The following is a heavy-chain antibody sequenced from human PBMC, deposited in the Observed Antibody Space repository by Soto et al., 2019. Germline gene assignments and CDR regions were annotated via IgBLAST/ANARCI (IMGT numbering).Heavy chain of an antibody. CDR3: ARRYGNVFDF. J-gene: IGHJ4*02. Sequence: SETLSLTCSVSGGSISSGDYYWSWIRQPPGKGLEWIGYIYYSGSTYYNPSLKSRVTISVDTSKNQFSLKLTSVTAADTAVYYCARRYGNVFDFWGQGTLVTVSS. V-gene: IGHV4-30-4*01. CDR1: GGSISSGDYY. CDR2: IYYSGST. D-gene: IGHD6-13*01.